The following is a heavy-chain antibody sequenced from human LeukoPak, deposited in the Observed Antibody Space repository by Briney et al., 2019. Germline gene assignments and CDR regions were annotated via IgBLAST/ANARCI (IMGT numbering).Heavy chain of an antibody. CDR1: GYSFTSYW. CDR2: IYPGDSDT. CDR3: ARLAADIVVVPAAPMDV. Sequence: KRGESLKISCKGSGYSFTSYWIGWVRQMPGKGLEWMGIIYPGDSDTRYSPSFQGQVTISADKSISTAYLQWSSLKASDTAMYYCARLAADIVVVPAAPMDVWGKGTTVTVSS. J-gene: IGHJ6*03. D-gene: IGHD2-2*01. V-gene: IGHV5-51*01.